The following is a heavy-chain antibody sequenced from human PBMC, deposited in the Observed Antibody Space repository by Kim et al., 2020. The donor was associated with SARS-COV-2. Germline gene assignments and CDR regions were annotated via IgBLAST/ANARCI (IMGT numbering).Heavy chain of an antibody. Sequence: VKGRFTISKANAKNSLYLQMNSLSAEDTALYYCAKGPDAGIAAANDAFDIWGQGTMVTVSS. CDR3: AKGPDAGIAAANDAFDI. J-gene: IGHJ3*02. V-gene: IGHV3-9*01. D-gene: IGHD6-13*01.